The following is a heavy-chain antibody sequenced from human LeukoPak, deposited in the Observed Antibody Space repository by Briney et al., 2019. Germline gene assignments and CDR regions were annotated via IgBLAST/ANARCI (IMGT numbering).Heavy chain of an antibody. V-gene: IGHV4-39*07. CDR3: ARGATAMVRGVIITSYYFDY. Sequence: KTSETLSLTCTVSGGSISSSSYYWGWIRQPPGKGLEWIGSIYHSGSTYYNPSLKSRVTISVDTSKNQFSLKLSSVTAADTAVYYCARGATAMVRGVIITSYYFDYWGQGTLVTVSS. CDR2: IYHSGST. CDR1: GGSISSSSYY. J-gene: IGHJ4*02. D-gene: IGHD3-10*01.